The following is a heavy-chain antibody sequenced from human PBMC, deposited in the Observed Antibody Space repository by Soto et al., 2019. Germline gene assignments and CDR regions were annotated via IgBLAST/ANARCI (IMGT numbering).Heavy chain of an antibody. Sequence: GGSLRLSCAASGFTFSSYGMHWVRQAPGKGLEWVAVISYDGSDKYYADSVKGRFTISRDNSKNTLYLQMHSLTAEDTAVYYCARDDGGVDYDSTGYHFYYYGMDVWGQGTTVTVSS. CDR2: ISYDGSDK. V-gene: IGHV3-30*19. D-gene: IGHD3-22*01. J-gene: IGHJ6*02. CDR1: GFTFSSYG. CDR3: ARDDGGVDYDSTGYHFYYYGMDV.